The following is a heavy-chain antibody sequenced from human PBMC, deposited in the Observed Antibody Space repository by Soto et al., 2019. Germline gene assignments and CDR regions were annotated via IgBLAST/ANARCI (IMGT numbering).Heavy chain of an antibody. D-gene: IGHD3-22*01. Sequence: QVQLVQSGAEVKKPGASVKVSCKASGYTFITYGVSWVRQAPGQGLDWLGWISTYNGNTRYAARLQGRVTMTTDTSTNTAYMELRNLRSDDAAVYYCARGPTDYYDNSANYFLDYLGQGTLVTVSS. V-gene: IGHV1-18*01. CDR3: ARGPTDYYDNSANYFLDY. CDR2: ISTYNGNT. CDR1: GYTFITYG. J-gene: IGHJ4*02.